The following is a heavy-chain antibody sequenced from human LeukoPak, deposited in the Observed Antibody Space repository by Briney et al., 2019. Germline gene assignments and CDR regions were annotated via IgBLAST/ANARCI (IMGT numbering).Heavy chain of an antibody. V-gene: IGHV4-59*01. CDR3: ARVLKAGNSGYYSDY. J-gene: IGHJ4*02. D-gene: IGHD3-10*01. CDR1: GASISGYY. Sequence: SETLSLTCTVSGASISGYYWSWTRQPPGEGLECIGYIHFSGSTYYNPSLKSRVTISVDTSKNQFSLKVSSATATDTALYYCARVLKAGNSGYYSDYWGPGTLVTVSS. CDR2: IHFSGST.